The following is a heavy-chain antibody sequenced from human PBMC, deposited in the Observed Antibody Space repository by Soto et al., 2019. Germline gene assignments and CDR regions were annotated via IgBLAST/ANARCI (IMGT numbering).Heavy chain of an antibody. Sequence: GGSLRLSCAASGFTFGAFAIAWVRQRPGNGLEWVSSLNGGGGSTYYNNSVRGRFNISRDNSNSTLSLQMNNLRAEDTAVYFCAKTHRATTVVTPYWYFDLWGRGTLV. J-gene: IGHJ2*01. D-gene: IGHD4-17*01. CDR2: LNGGGGST. CDR3: AKTHRATTVVTPYWYFDL. CDR1: GFTFGAFA. V-gene: IGHV3-23*01.